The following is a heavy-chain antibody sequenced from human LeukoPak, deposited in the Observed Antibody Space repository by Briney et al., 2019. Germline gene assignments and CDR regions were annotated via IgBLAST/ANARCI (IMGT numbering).Heavy chain of an antibody. CDR1: GFTFSSYA. Sequence: GGSLRLSCAASGFTFSSYAMSWVRQAPGKGLEWVSVISGSGGSTYYADSVKGWFTISRDNSKNTLYLQMNSLRAEDTAVYYCAKVRYDSSGYQSPYFDYWGQGILVTVSS. CDR3: AKVRYDSSGYQSPYFDY. D-gene: IGHD3-22*01. V-gene: IGHV3-23*01. J-gene: IGHJ4*02. CDR2: ISGSGGST.